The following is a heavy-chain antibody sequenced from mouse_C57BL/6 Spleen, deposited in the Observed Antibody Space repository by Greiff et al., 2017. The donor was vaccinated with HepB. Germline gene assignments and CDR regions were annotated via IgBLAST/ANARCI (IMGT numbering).Heavy chain of an antibody. D-gene: IGHD1-1*02. Sequence: VQLQQSGPELAKPGASVKISCKASGYSFTGYYMNWVKQSPEKSLEWIGEINPSTGGTTYNQKFKAKATLTVDKSSSTAYMQLKSLTSEDSAVYYCARAIAEVVDWYFDVWGTGTTVTVSS. CDR1: GYSFTGYY. CDR3: ARAIAEVVDWYFDV. CDR2: INPSTGGT. V-gene: IGHV1-42*01. J-gene: IGHJ1*03.